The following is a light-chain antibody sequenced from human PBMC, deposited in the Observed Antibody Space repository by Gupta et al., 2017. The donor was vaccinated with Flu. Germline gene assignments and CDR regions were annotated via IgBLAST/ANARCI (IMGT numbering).Light chain of an antibody. V-gene: IGKV2D-30*01. Sequence: ISCTSSQSLVYSDGNTYLNWFQQRPGQSPRRLIYKVCHWDSWVPDRFSGSGSGTNFTLKISGVEADDVGVYYCMQATHWPPAFGQGTKVEIK. CDR2: KVC. CDR3: MQATHWPPA. J-gene: IGKJ1*01. CDR1: QSLVYSDGNTY.